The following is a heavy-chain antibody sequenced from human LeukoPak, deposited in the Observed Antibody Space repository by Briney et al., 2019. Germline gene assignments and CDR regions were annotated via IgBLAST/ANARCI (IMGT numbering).Heavy chain of an antibody. V-gene: IGHV3-21*01. CDR1: EFTFSSYN. Sequence: GGSLRLSCAASEFTFSSYNMNWVRQAPGKGLEWVSSISSSSKYIYYADSVKGRFTISRDNAKNSLYLQMNSLRAEDTAVYYCAREPFWSGYYSNLPFDYWGQGTLVTVSS. CDR2: ISSSSKYI. J-gene: IGHJ4*02. D-gene: IGHD3-3*01. CDR3: AREPFWSGYYSNLPFDY.